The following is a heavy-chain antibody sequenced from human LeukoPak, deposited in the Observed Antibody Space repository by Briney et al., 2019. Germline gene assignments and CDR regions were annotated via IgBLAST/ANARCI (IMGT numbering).Heavy chain of an antibody. CDR2: ISGSGDST. CDR3: AKDTPHSLYGGNSGTIYYFDF. D-gene: IGHD4-23*01. Sequence: PGGSLRLSCAASGFTFSSYAMTWVRQAPGKGLEWVSAISGSGDSTYYADSVKGRFTISRDNSKSTLHLQMNSLRAEDTAVYYCAKDTPHSLYGGNSGTIYYFDFWGQGTLVTVSS. J-gene: IGHJ4*02. CDR1: GFTFSSYA. V-gene: IGHV3-23*01.